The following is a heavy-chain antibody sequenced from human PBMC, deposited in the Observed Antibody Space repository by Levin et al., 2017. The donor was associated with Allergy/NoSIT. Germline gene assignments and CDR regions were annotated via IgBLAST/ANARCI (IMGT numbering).Heavy chain of an antibody. CDR1: GFNFDDYG. V-gene: IGHV3-20*01. D-gene: IGHD2/OR15-2a*01. J-gene: IGHJ3*02. CDR3: ARDQFTMNIHDGFDI. Sequence: GESLKISCAASGFNFDDYGMSWVRQAPGKGLEWVSGINWNGGSTGYADSVKGRLTISRDNAKNSLYLQMNSLRAEDTALYHCARDQFTMNIHDGFDIWGQGTMVIVSS. CDR2: INWNGGST.